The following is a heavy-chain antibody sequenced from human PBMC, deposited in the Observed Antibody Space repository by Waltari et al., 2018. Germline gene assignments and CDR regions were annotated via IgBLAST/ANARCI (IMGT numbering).Heavy chain of an antibody. Sequence: EVQLVESGGGLVKPGGSLRLSCAASGFTFSIYRLHWVRQALGTGLWWFSSITTTSNYIDFADSVRCRFTISRDNAKNSVFLQMNSLRAEDTAVYYWARGSGWNPNFDYWGQGALVTVSS. V-gene: IGHV3-21*01. CDR3: ARGSGWNPNFDY. J-gene: IGHJ4*02. CDR1: GFTFSIYR. CDR2: ITTTSNYI. D-gene: IGHD6-19*01.